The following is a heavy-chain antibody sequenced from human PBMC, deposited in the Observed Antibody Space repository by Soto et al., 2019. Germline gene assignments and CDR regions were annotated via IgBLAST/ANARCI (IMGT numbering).Heavy chain of an antibody. V-gene: IGHV4-30-4*08. CDR2: IYYSGSA. J-gene: IGHJ4*02. CDR1: GGSISSGDFY. D-gene: IGHD1-20*01. Sequence: SETLSLTCAVSGGSISSGDFYWSCIRQPPGKGLEWIGYIYYSGSAYYNPSLKSRLSMSVDTSKNQFSVRLTSVTAADTAVYYCARTRDNNRNANFDYWGQGTLVTVSS. CDR3: ARTRDNNRNANFDY.